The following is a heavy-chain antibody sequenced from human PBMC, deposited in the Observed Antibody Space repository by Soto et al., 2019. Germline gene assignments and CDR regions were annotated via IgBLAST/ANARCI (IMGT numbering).Heavy chain of an antibody. CDR1: GGSISSGDYY. CDR2: IYYSGST. V-gene: IGHV4-30-4*01. Sequence: SETLSLTCTVSGGSISSGDYYWSWIRQPPGKGLEWIGYIYYSGSTYYNPSLKSRVTISVDTSKNQFSLKLSSVTAADTAVYYCARETMLARQDYYYGMDVWGQGTTVTVSS. J-gene: IGHJ6*02. D-gene: IGHD2-8*01. CDR3: ARETMLARQDYYYGMDV.